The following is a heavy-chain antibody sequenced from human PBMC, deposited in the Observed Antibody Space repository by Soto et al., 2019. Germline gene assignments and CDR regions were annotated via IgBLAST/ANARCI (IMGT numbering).Heavy chain of an antibody. CDR1: GGSISSGGSY. V-gene: IGHV4-31*03. J-gene: IGHJ3*02. CDR2: IDNSGTS. D-gene: IGHD1-20*01. Sequence: QGQLQESGPGLVKPSQTLSLTCTVSGGSISSGGSYWGWIRQHPGKGLEWIGYIDNSGTSYYNPSLKSRVTISVDTSKNQFSLNLSSVTAADTAVYYCARVGISGTIDAFDIWGQGTMVTVSS. CDR3: ARVGISGTIDAFDI.